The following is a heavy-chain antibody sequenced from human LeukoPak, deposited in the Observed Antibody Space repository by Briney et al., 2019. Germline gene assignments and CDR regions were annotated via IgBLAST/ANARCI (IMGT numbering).Heavy chain of an antibody. Sequence: ASVKVSCKASGYTFTNNDINWVRQAPGQGLEWMGWMNPNSGNTGYARKFQGRVIMTRDTSISTAYLELSSLRSEDTAVYYCARVVDLGSCSGDGSCYQLDYWGQGTLVAVSS. CDR2: MNPNSGNT. D-gene: IGHD2-15*01. CDR3: ARVVDLGSCSGDGSCYQLDY. CDR1: GYTFTNND. J-gene: IGHJ4*02. V-gene: IGHV1-8*02.